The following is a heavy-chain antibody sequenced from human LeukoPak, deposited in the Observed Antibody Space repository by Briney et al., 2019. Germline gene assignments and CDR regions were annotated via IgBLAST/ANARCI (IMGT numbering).Heavy chain of an antibody. CDR1: GGSISSYY. J-gene: IGHJ6*03. D-gene: IGHD6-13*01. V-gene: IGHV4-59*01. CDR3: ARALIAAAGTKYYYYMDV. Sequence: SETLSLTCTVCGGSISSYYWSWLRQPPGKGLEWIGYIYYSGSTNYNPSLKSRVTISVDTSKNQFSLKLSSVTAADTAVYYCARALIAAAGTKYYYYMDVWGKGTTVTISS. CDR2: IYYSGST.